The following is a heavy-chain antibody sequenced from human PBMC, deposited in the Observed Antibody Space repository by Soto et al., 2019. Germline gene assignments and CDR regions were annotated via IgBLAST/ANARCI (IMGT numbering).Heavy chain of an antibody. CDR1: GFTFGDYA. D-gene: IGHD6-13*01. Sequence: PGGFMRLSCTAAGFTFGDYAMRWFRQATGKGLEWVGFIRSKAYGGTTEYAASVKGRFTISRDDSKSIAYLQMNSLKTEDTAVYYCTRGIYSSSWYNWFDPWGQGTLVTVSS. V-gene: IGHV3-49*03. CDR3: TRGIYSSSWYNWFDP. CDR2: IRSKAYGGTT. J-gene: IGHJ5*02.